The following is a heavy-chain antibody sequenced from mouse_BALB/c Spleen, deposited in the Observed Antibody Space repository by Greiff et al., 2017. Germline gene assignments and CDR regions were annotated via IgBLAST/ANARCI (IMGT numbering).Heavy chain of an antibody. CDR1: GYTFTSYW. Sequence: LQQPGSELVRPGASVKLSCKASGYTFTSYWMHWVKQRHGQGLEWIGNIYPGSGSTNYDEKFKSKGTLTVDTSSSTAYMHLSSLTSEDSAVYYCTRPQYGNYPAWFAYWGQGTLVTVSA. CDR2: IYPGSGST. CDR3: TRPQYGNYPAWFAY. D-gene: IGHD2-10*02. V-gene: IGHV1S22*01. J-gene: IGHJ3*01.